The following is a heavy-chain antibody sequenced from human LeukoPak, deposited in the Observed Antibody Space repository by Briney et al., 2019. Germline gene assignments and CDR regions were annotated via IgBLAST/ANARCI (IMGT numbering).Heavy chain of an antibody. CDR2: IYYSGST. V-gene: IGHV4-61*08. Sequence: SETLSLTCAVSGGSISSGGYSWSWIRQPPGQGLAWIGYIYYSGSTNYNPSLKSRVTISVDTPKNQFSLKLSSVTAADTAVYYCARETIGSTRGFDPWGQGTLVTVSS. CDR3: ARETIGSTRGFDP. CDR1: GGSISSGGYS. J-gene: IGHJ5*02. D-gene: IGHD5/OR15-5a*01.